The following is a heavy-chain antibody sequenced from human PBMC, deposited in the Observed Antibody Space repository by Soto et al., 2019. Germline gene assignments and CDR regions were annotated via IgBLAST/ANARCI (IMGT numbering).Heavy chain of an antibody. Sequence: GASVKVSCKASGYTFSTYDISWVRQATGQGLEWMGWMNPNTGTTGYAQNFQGRVTMTTDTSTSTAYMELRSLRSDDTAVYYCARDLPPADYWGQGTLVTVSS. V-gene: IGHV1-8*01. CDR2: MNPNTGTT. CDR1: GYTFSTYD. CDR3: ARDLPPADY. J-gene: IGHJ4*02.